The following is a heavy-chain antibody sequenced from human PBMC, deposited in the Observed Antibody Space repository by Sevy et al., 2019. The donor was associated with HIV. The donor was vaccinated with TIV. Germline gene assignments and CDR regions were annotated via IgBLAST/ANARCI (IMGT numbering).Heavy chain of an antibody. V-gene: IGHV7-4-1*02. D-gene: IGHD2-2*01. Sequence: ASVKVSCQASGYTFTSYAMNWVRQAPGQGLEWMGWINTNTGNPTYAQGFTGRFVFSMDTSVSTAYLQISSLRAEGTALYYCARFLGYCSSTSCYGWFDPWGQGTLVTVSS. J-gene: IGHJ5*02. CDR1: GYTFTSYA. CDR3: ARFLGYCSSTSCYGWFDP. CDR2: INTNTGNP.